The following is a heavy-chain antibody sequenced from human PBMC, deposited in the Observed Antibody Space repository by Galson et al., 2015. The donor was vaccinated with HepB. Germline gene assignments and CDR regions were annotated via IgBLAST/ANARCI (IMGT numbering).Heavy chain of an antibody. D-gene: IGHD4-23*01. Sequence: SLRLSCAASGFTFSSYWMTWIRQAPGKGLEWVSRINSDGKSSNYADSVKGRFIISRDNAKNTLYLQGNSLRDKDTAMYYCAKDRNYGGYDPWGQGTLVIVAS. V-gene: IGHV3-74*01. CDR1: GFTFSSYW. CDR2: INSDGKSS. J-gene: IGHJ5*02. CDR3: AKDRNYGGYDP.